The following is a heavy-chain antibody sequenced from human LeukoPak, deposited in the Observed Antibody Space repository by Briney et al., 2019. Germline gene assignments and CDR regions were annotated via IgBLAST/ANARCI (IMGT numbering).Heavy chain of an antibody. CDR2: ISSSGTYI. CDR1: GFTFSSYS. Sequence: PGGSLRLSCAASGFTFSSYSMNWVRQAPGKGLEWVSFISSSGTYIYYADSMKGRFTISRDNAKNSLHLQMNSLRAEDTAVYYCARNGGNYDFDYWGQGTLVTVSS. D-gene: IGHD4-23*01. J-gene: IGHJ4*02. V-gene: IGHV3-21*01. CDR3: ARNGGNYDFDY.